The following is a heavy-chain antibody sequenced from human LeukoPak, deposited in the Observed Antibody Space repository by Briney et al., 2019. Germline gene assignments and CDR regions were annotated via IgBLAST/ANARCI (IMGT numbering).Heavy chain of an antibody. CDR2: ISSSSSYI. D-gene: IGHD4-17*01. J-gene: IGHJ4*02. Sequence: GGSLRLSCAASGFTFSSYSMNWVRQAPGKGLEWVSSISSSSSYIYYADSVKGRFTISRDNAKNSLYLQMNSLRAEDTAVYYCARVSRRYPVTTKLFDYWGQGTLVTVSS. CDR3: ARVSRRYPVTTKLFDY. CDR1: GFTFSSYS. V-gene: IGHV3-21*01.